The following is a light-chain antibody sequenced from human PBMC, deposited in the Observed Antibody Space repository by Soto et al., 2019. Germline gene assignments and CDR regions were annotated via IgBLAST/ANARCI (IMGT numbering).Light chain of an antibody. Sequence: DIQMTKSPSTLAASVGDTVTMTCRSSSKWLAWYQKKPGKAPKLLIYDVSNLERGVPPRFSGSTSGAESTLTITGLQPDDIGTYYCQHTTDFTFGQGTKVEIK. J-gene: IGKJ2*01. CDR2: DVS. CDR3: QHTTDFT. V-gene: IGKV1-5*01. CDR1: SSSKW.